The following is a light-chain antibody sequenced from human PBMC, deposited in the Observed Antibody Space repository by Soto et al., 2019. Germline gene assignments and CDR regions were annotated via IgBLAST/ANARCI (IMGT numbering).Light chain of an antibody. Sequence: DMEMTQSPSSLSASVGDRVTITCRASQSISNYLNWYQHKPVKVPKLLIYAASSLQSGVPTRFSGSGSGTHFTLTINSLQPEDFATDYCQQSYGTPLTFGGGTKIEIK. V-gene: IGKV1-39*01. CDR3: QQSYGTPLT. CDR2: AAS. CDR1: QSISNY. J-gene: IGKJ4*01.